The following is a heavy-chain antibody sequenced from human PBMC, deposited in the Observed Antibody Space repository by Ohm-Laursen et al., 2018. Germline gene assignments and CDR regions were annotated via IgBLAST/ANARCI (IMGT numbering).Heavy chain of an antibody. CDR1: GFTFSNAW. V-gene: IGHV3-23*01. J-gene: IGHJ3*02. CDR3: AKRSVNGGGGAFDI. CDR2: LSVSGGST. Sequence: SLRLSCTASGFTFSNAWMGWVRQAPGKGVEWVSALSVSGGSTVYADSVKGRFTISRDNSKNTLFLQMNSLRAEDTAVYYCAKRSVNGGGGAFDIWGPGTMVTVSS. D-gene: IGHD2-15*01.